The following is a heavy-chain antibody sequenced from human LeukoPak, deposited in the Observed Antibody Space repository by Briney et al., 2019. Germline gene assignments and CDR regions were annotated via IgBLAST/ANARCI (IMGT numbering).Heavy chain of an antibody. CDR1: GFTFSSYW. D-gene: IGHD1-26*01. CDR2: INHNGNVN. Sequence: PGGSLRLSCAASGFTFSSYWMNWARQAPGKGLEWVASINHNGNVNYYVDSVKGRFTISRDNAKNSLYLQMNSLRAEDTAVYYCARGRSPFGYWGQGTLVTVSS. CDR3: ARGRSPFGY. V-gene: IGHV3-7*03. J-gene: IGHJ4*02.